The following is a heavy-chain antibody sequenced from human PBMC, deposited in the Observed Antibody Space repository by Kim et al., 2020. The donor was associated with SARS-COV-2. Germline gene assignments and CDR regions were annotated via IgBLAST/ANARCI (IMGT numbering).Heavy chain of an antibody. V-gene: IGHV3-74*01. D-gene: IGHD6-19*01. J-gene: IGHJ5*02. Sequence: GGSLRLSCAASGFTFSSYWMHWVRQAPGKGLVWVSRINSDGSSTRYADSVKGRFTISRDNAKNTLYLQMNSLRAEDTAVYYCARPGYSSGWSGFDPWGQGTLVTVYS. CDR1: GFTFSSYW. CDR3: ARPGYSSGWSGFDP. CDR2: INSDGSST.